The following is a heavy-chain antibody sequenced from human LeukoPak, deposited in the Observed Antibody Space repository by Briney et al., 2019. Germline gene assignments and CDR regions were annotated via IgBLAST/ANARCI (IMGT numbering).Heavy chain of an antibody. Sequence: ASVNVSFKASGYTFTIYGISWVRQAPGQGVEGMGWISAYNGNTNYAQKLQGRVTMTTDTSTSTAYMELRSLRSDDTAVYYCARRRIVVGSYSHWFDPWGQGTLVTVSS. CDR2: ISAYNGNT. J-gene: IGHJ5*02. V-gene: IGHV1-18*01. CDR1: GYTFTIYG. CDR3: ARRRIVVGSYSHWFDP. D-gene: IGHD1-26*01.